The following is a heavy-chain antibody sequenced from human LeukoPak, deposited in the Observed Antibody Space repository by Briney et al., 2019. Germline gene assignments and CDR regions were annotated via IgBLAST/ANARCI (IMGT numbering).Heavy chain of an antibody. V-gene: IGHV4-59*08. CDR3: ARHISGGATLD. D-gene: IGHD2-15*01. Sequence: SETLSLTYTVSGGSISKYYCSWIRQPPGKGLEWIAYIYYTGSTYYNPSLKSRVTMSVDTSKNQFSLSLSSVTAADTAVYYCARHISGGATLDWGQGTLVTVSS. CDR1: GGSISKYY. J-gene: IGHJ4*02. CDR2: IYYTGST.